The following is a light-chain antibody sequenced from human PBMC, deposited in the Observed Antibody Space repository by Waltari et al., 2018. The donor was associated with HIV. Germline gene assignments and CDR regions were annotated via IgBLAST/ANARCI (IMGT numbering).Light chain of an antibody. J-gene: IGLJ1*01. CDR2: SNN. CDR1: SSNIGSNT. Sequence: QSVLTQPPSASGTPGQRVTISCSGCSSNIGSNTLNWYQHLPGTAPKLLIYSNNQRPSWVPDRFSGSKSGTSASLAISGLQSEDEADYYCAAWDDSLNGYVFGTGTKVTVL. V-gene: IGLV1-44*01. CDR3: AAWDDSLNGYV.